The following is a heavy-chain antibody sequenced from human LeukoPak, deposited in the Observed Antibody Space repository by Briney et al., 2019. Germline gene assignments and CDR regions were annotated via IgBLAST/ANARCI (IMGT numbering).Heavy chain of an antibody. CDR3: GQDPNGNYIGAFDF. V-gene: IGHV3-23*01. J-gene: IGHJ3*01. D-gene: IGHD4-17*01. CDR1: GLIFHNYA. CDR2: ILGGGGI. Sequence: GGSLRLSCAASGLIFHNYALVWIRRAPGKGPEWVSAILGGGGIFYADAVKGRFTISRDNSKNTLYLQMNSLSAEDTATYYCGQDPNGNYIGAFDFWGRGTMVTVSS.